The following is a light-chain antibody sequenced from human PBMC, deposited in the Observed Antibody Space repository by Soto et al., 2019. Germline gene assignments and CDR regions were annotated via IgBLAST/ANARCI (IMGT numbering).Light chain of an antibody. Sequence: GDRVTITCRASQGIRNCLAWYQQKPGTVPNLLIYAASILQSGVPSRFSGSGSGTDFTLTIRSLKPEDVATYYCQQYNTYQYTFGQGTNLEIK. CDR2: AAS. CDR3: QQYNTYQYT. J-gene: IGKJ2*01. V-gene: IGKV1-27*01. CDR1: QGIRNC.